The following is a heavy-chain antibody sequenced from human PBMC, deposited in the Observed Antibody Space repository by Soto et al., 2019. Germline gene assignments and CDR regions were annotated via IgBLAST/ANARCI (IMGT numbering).Heavy chain of an antibody. CDR2: SIPIFGTP. CDR3: ARVWPSRDANGYCSGGSCYSKEYYYGMDV. J-gene: IGHJ6*02. D-gene: IGHD2-15*01. Sequence: QVQLVQSGAEVKKPGSSVKVSCKASGGTFSSYAISWVRQAPGQGLEWMGGSIPIFGTPNYAQKIQGRVTIPAHKTLSTAYVELSSVRSAETAVYYCARVWPSRDANGYCSGGSCYSKEYYYGMDVWGQGTTVTVSS. V-gene: IGHV1-69*06. CDR1: GGTFSSYA.